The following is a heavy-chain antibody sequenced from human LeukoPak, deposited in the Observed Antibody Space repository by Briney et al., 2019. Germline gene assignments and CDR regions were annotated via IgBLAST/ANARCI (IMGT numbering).Heavy chain of an antibody. Sequence: GRSLGLSCAASGFTFSSYVMHWVRQAPGKGLEWVALISYDGSNKYYADSVKGRFTISRDNSKNTLYLQMNSLRAEDTAVYYCAKDSSSSGWYQQDVWCQGTTVTVSS. D-gene: IGHD6-19*01. CDR3: AKDSSSSGWYQQDV. CDR1: GFTFSSYV. CDR2: ISYDGSNK. V-gene: IGHV3-30*04. J-gene: IGHJ6*02.